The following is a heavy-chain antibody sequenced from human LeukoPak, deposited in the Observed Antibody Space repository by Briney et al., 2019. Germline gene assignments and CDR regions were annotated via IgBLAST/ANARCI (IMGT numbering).Heavy chain of an antibody. CDR3: TRVNSGIQYGDAFDI. V-gene: IGHV3-30*03. J-gene: IGHJ3*02. Sequence: GGSLRLSCAASGFTFSSYGMHWVRQAPGKGLEWVAVISYDGSNKYYADSVKGRFTISRDNAKNSLYLQMNSLSVEDTAVYYCTRVNSGIQYGDAFDIWGQGTMVTVSS. D-gene: IGHD1-26*01. CDR2: ISYDGSNK. CDR1: GFTFSSYG.